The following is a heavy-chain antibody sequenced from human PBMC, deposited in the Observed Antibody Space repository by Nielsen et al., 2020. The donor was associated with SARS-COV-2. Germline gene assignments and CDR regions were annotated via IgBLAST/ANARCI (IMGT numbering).Heavy chain of an antibody. Sequence: SETLSLTCAISGDSVSSSSAAWNWIRQSPSRGLEWLGRTYYRSKWYNDYAVSVKSRITINPDTSKNQFSLHLNSVTPEDTAVYYCARARGAYGDYYYYYYTDAWGKGTTVTVSS. D-gene: IGHD4-17*01. V-gene: IGHV6-1*01. CDR3: ARARGAYGDYYYYYYTDA. J-gene: IGHJ6*03. CDR2: TYYRSKWYN. CDR1: GDSVSSSSAA.